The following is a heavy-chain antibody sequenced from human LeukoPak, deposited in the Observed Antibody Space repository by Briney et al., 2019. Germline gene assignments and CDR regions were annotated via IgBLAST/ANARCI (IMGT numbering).Heavy chain of an antibody. CDR2: ISYDGSNK. CDR1: GFTFSSYG. Sequence: GRSLRLSCAASGFTFSSYGMHWVRHAPGKGLAWVSVISYDGSNKYYADPVKGRFTISRDNSKNTLYLQMNSLRAEDTAVYYCAKEVEGVGATTAYYYYYMDVWGKGTTVTVSS. V-gene: IGHV3-30*18. J-gene: IGHJ6*03. CDR3: AKEVEGVGATTAYYYYYMDV. D-gene: IGHD1-26*01.